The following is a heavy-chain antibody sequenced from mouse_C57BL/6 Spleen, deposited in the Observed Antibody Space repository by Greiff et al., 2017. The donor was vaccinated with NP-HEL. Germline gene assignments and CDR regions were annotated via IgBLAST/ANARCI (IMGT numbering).Heavy chain of an antibody. V-gene: IGHV14-1*01. CDR3: TTDDGYDAAWFAY. CDR1: GFNIKDYY. J-gene: IGHJ3*01. CDR2: IDPEDGDT. D-gene: IGHD2-2*01. Sequence: EVQLQQSGAELVRPGASVKLSCTASGFNIKDYYMHWVKQRPEQGLEWIGRIDPEDGDTEYAPKFQGKATMTADTSSNTAYLQLSSLTSEDTAVYYWTTDDGYDAAWFAYLGQGTLVTVSA.